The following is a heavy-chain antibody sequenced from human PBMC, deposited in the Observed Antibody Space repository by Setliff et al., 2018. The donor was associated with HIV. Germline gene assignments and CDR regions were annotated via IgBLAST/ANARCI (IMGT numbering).Heavy chain of an antibody. Sequence: GGSLRLSCAASGFTFSSYWMHWVRQAPGKGLEWVSVINSDESSTSYADSVKGRFTISRDNAKNTLYLQMNSLRAEDTAVYYCASLGGLLYTSSSLRGVDYWGQGTLVTVSS. CDR2: INSDESST. CDR1: GFTFSSYW. V-gene: IGHV3-74*01. J-gene: IGHJ4*02. D-gene: IGHD6-6*01. CDR3: ASLGGLLYTSSSLRGVDY.